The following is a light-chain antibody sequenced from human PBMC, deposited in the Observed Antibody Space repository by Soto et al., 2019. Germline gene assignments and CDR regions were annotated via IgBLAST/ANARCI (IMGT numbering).Light chain of an antibody. Sequence: QPALAQPRSVSGSPGQSVTISCTGTSSDFGDYTSVSWYQHHPGKAPKFMIYDVDKRPSGVPDRFSGSKSGNTASLTISGLQPEDEADYYCCSYAGTYVFGTGTKVTVL. CDR3: CSYAGTYV. CDR2: DVD. V-gene: IGLV2-11*01. CDR1: SSDFGDYTS. J-gene: IGLJ1*01.